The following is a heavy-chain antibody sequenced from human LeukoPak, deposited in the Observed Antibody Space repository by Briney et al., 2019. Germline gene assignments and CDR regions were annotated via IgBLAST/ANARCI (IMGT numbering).Heavy chain of an antibody. CDR2: INHSGST. D-gene: IGHD3-3*01. V-gene: IGHV4-34*01. CDR3: ARTYYDFWSGYYSALYYYYMDV. Sequence: PSETLSLTCAVYGGSFSGYYWSWIRQPPGKGLEWIGEINHSGSTYYNPSLKSRVTISVDTSKNQFSLKLSSVTAADTAVYYCARTYYDFWSGYYSALYYYYMDVWGKGTTVTVSS. J-gene: IGHJ6*03. CDR1: GGSFSGYY.